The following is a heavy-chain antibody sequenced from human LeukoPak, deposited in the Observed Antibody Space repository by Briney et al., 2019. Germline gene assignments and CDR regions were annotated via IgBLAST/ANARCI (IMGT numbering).Heavy chain of an antibody. D-gene: IGHD2/OR15-2a*01. CDR3: ARFNAIYYYMDV. V-gene: IGHV6-1*01. CDR2: TYYRSKWYN. CDR1: GDSVSSNSAA. Sequence: SQTLSLTCVLSGDSVSSNSAAWNWIRQSPSRGLEWLGRTYYRSKWYNDYAVSVKSRITINPDTSKNQFSLKLSSVTAADTAVYYCARFNAIYYYMDVWGKGTTVTVSS. J-gene: IGHJ6*03.